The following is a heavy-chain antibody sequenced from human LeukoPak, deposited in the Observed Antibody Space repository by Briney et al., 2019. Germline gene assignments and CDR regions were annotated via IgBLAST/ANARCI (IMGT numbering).Heavy chain of an antibody. J-gene: IGHJ4*02. CDR3: ATFLIIVGATISDY. D-gene: IGHD1-26*01. Sequence: ASVKVSCKVSGYTLTELSMHWVRQAPGKGLEWMGGFDPEDGETIYAQKFQGRVTMTEDTSTDTAYMELSSLRSEDTAVYYCATFLIIVGATISDYWGQGTLVTVSS. CDR1: GYTLTELS. V-gene: IGHV1-24*01. CDR2: FDPEDGET.